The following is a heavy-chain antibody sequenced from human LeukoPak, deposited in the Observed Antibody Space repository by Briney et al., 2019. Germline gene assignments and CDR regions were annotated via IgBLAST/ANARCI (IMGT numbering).Heavy chain of an antibody. CDR3: ARDHPGGGWAPDI. V-gene: IGHV4-59*13. Sequence: SETLSLTCSVAGGSISSYSWTWIRQPAGKGLELIGFIAYSGGSNYNPSLKSRVTISADPSTNHSSLNLTSLTAADTAVYFCARDHPGGGWAPDIWGRGTMVTVSS. CDR1: GGSISSYS. J-gene: IGHJ3*02. CDR2: IAYSGGS. D-gene: IGHD2-8*02.